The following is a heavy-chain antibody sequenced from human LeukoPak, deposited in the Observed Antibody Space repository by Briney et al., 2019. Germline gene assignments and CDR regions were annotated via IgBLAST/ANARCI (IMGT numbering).Heavy chain of an antibody. Sequence: PSETLSLTCTVSGGSIISYYWSWIRQPAGKGLEWIGRIYTSGSTNYNPSLKSRVTMSVDTSKNQFPLKLSSVTAADTAVYYCARDRTYYYDGSGYYLFDPWGQGTLVTVSS. CDR1: GGSIISYY. V-gene: IGHV4-4*07. CDR3: ARDRTYYYDGSGYYLFDP. CDR2: IYTSGST. J-gene: IGHJ5*02. D-gene: IGHD3-22*01.